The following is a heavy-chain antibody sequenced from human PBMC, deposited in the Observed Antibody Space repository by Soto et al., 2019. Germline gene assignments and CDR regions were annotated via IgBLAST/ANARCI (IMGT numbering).Heavy chain of an antibody. V-gene: IGHV5-51*01. Sequence: GESLKISCKGSGYSFTSYWIGWVRQMPGKGLEWMGIIYPGDSDTRNSPSFQGQVTISADKSISTAYLQWSSLKASDTAMYYCARLPEMIVALRAFDIWGQGTMVTV. J-gene: IGHJ3*02. CDR2: IYPGDSDT. CDR1: GYSFTSYW. CDR3: ARLPEMIVALRAFDI. D-gene: IGHD3-22*01.